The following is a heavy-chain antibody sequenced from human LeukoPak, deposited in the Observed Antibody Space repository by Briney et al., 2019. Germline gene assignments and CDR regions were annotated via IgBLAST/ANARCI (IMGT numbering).Heavy chain of an antibody. J-gene: IGHJ4*02. CDR3: AREYGDQGTRNFDY. Sequence: SETLSLTCTVSGGSISSYYWSWIRQPPGKGLEWIGYIYYSGSTNYNPSLKSRVTISVDTSKNQFSLKLSSVTAADTAVYYCAREYGDQGTRNFDYWGQGGLVTVSS. V-gene: IGHV4-59*12. CDR2: IYYSGST. CDR1: GGSISSYY. D-gene: IGHD4-17*01.